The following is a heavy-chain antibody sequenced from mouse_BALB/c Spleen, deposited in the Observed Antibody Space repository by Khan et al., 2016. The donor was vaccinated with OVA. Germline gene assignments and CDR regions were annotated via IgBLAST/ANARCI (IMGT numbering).Heavy chain of an antibody. J-gene: IGHJ2*01. D-gene: IGHD3-2*02. CDR3: AREEALYHFDH. CDR2: IYPGTDNS. V-gene: IGHV1-76*01. Sequence: QVQLKESGAELVRPGASVKLSCKTSGYIFTSYWIHWVKQRSGQGLEWIARIYPGTDNSYYNEKFKDKATLTADKSSSTAYMQLSSLKSDDSDAYCCAREEALYHFDHWGQGTTLTVSS. CDR1: GYIFTSYW.